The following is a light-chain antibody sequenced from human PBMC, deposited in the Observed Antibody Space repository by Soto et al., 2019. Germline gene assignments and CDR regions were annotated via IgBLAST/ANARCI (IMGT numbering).Light chain of an antibody. CDR1: SSNIGSNS. V-gene: IGLV1-44*01. CDR2: SNN. CDR3: AAWDDSLNGGV. Sequence: QSVLTQPPSASGTPGQRVTISCSGSSSNIGSNSVNWYQQLPGTAPKLLIYSNNQRPSGVPDRFSGSKSGTSASLAISGLQPQDEADYYCAAWDDSLNGGVFGGGTQLTVL. J-gene: IGLJ3*02.